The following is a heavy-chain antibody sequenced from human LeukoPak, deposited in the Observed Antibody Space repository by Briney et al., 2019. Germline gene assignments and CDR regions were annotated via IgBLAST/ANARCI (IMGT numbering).Heavy chain of an antibody. V-gene: IGHV4-34*01. J-gene: IGHJ6*03. Sequence: PSETLSLTCAVYGGSFSGYYWSWIRQPPGKGLEWIREINHSGSTNYNPSLKSRVTISVDTSKNQSSLKLSSVTAADTAVYYCARGGYRYSSSRTCGNYYYYYMDVWGKGTTVTVSS. CDR2: INHSGST. CDR3: ARGGYRYSSSRTCGNYYYYYMDV. D-gene: IGHD6-13*01. CDR1: GGSFSGYY.